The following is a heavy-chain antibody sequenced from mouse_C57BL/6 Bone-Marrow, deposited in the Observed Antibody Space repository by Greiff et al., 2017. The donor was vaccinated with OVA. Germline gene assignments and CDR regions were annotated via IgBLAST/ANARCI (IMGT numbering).Heavy chain of an antibody. V-gene: IGHV3-6*01. CDR3: ARAGGYGAWFAY. J-gene: IGHJ3*01. D-gene: IGHD2-2*01. CDR1: GYSITSGYY. CDR2: ISYDGSN. Sequence: EVKLQESGPGLVKPSQSLSLTCSVTGYSITSGYYWNWIRQFPGNKLEWMGYISYDGSNNYNPSLKNQISITRDTSTNQFFLKLTSVTTEDTATYDCARAGGYGAWFAYWGQGTLVTVSA.